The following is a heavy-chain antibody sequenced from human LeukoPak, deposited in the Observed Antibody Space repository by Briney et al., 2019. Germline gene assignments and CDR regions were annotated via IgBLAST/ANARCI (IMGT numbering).Heavy chain of an antibody. CDR2: ISSSGSTI. D-gene: IGHD3-22*01. CDR1: GFTFSDYY. Sequence: GGSLRLSCAASGFTFSDYYMSWIRQAPGKGLEWVSYISSSGSTIYYADSVKGRFTISRDISKNTLYLQMNSLRAEDTAVYYCARDGGYYYDSLASAFDIWGQGTMVTVSS. J-gene: IGHJ3*02. V-gene: IGHV3-11*01. CDR3: ARDGGYYYDSLASAFDI.